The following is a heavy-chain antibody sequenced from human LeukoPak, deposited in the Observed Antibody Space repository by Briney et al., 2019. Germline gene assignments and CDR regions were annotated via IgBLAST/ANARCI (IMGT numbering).Heavy chain of an antibody. J-gene: IGHJ4*02. CDR3: VYYYGSGSVEY. D-gene: IGHD3-10*01. V-gene: IGHV4-39*01. CDR2: FYYSGST. Sequence: SETLSLTCTVSGGSITSSNYFWGWIRQPPGKGLEWIGSFYYSGSTNYNPSLKSRVTISVDTSKNQFSLKLSSVTAADTAVYYCVYYYGSGSVEYWGQGTLVTVSS. CDR1: GGSITSSNYF.